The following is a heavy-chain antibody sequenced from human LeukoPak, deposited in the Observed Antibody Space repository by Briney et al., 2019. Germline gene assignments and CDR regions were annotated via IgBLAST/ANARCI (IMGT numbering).Heavy chain of an antibody. V-gene: IGHV3-23*01. D-gene: IGHD3-10*01. CDR1: GFTFSSYA. CDR2: ISGRGRGGST. CDR3: AKVGIDGSGPFDH. J-gene: IGHJ4*02. Sequence: PGGSLRLSCAASGFTFSSYAMSWVRQAPGKGLEWVSAISGRGRGGSTNYADSVKGRFTISRDTSKNTLYLQMNSLRAEDTAVYYCAKVGIDGSGPFDHWGQGTLVTVSS.